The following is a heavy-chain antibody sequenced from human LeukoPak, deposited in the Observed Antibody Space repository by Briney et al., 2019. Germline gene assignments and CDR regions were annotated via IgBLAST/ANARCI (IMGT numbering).Heavy chain of an antibody. Sequence: GGSLRLSCAASGFTFSAFAMTWVRQAPGKGLEWVSSITGNHHSRYNTDSVQGRFTISRDNSKNTLYLQMNSLRADDMAIYYCTKDPNGDYVGAFAPWGQGTLVTVSS. CDR1: GFTFSAFA. CDR2: ITGNHHSR. V-gene: IGHV3-23*01. J-gene: IGHJ5*02. CDR3: TKDPNGDYVGAFAP. D-gene: IGHD4-17*01.